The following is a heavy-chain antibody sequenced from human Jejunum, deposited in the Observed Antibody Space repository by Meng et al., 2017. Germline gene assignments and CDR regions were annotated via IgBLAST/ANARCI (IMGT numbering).Heavy chain of an antibody. Sequence: QVQLQQWGAGLLKPSETLSLTCAVHGGSFSGYYWSWIRQPPGKGLEWIGEIHHSGSTNYNASLESRVTISRDTSKKQFSLRLSSVTAADTAVYYCARRIRGGSYLGWGQGSLVTVSS. J-gene: IGHJ4*02. CDR2: IHHSGST. V-gene: IGHV4-34*01. D-gene: IGHD1-26*01. CDR3: ARRIRGGSYLG. CDR1: GGSFSGYY.